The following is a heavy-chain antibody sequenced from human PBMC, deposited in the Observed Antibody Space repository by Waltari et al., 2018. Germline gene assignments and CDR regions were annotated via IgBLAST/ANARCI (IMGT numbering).Heavy chain of an antibody. D-gene: IGHD2-21*01. CDR1: GFTVSSNY. CDR3: ARLGWTDAFDI. V-gene: IGHV3-53*01. CDR2: SYSGGST. J-gene: IGHJ3*02. Sequence: EVQLVESGGGLIQPGGSLRLSCAASGFTVSSNYMSWVRQAPGKGLEWVSVSYSGGSTYYADSVKGRFTISRDNAKNTLYLQMNSLRAEDTAVYYCARLGWTDAFDIWGQGTMVTVSS.